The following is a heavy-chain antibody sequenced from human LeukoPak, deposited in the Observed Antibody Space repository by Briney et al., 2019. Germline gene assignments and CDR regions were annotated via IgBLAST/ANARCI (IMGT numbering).Heavy chain of an antibody. Sequence: ASVKVSFKASGYTFTSYGISWVRQAPGQGLEWMGWISAYNGNTNYAQKLQGRVTMTTDTSTSTAYMELRSLRSDDTAVYHCARESPCSRTSCSSSSPNWFDPWGQGTLVTVSS. V-gene: IGHV1-18*01. CDR3: ARESPCSRTSCSSSSPNWFDP. CDR1: GYTFTSYG. CDR2: ISAYNGNT. D-gene: IGHD2-2*01. J-gene: IGHJ5*02.